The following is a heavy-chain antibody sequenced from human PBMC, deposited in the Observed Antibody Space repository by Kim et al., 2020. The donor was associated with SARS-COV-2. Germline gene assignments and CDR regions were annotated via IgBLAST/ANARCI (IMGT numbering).Heavy chain of an antibody. CDR3: TTARGFDP. Sequence: GGSLRLSCAASGFTFSNAWMSWVRQAPGKGLEWVGRIKSKTAGGTTDYAAPVKGRFTISRDDSKNTLYLQMNSLITEDTAVYYCTTARGFDPWGQGTLVTVSS. J-gene: IGHJ5*02. CDR2: IKSKTAGGTT. CDR1: GFTFSNAW. V-gene: IGHV3-15*01.